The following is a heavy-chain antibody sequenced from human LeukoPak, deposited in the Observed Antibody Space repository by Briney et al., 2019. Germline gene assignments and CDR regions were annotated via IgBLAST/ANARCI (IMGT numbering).Heavy chain of an antibody. Sequence: SETLSLTCTVSGGSISSGSYYWSWIRQPPGKGLEWIGYIYYSGSTYYNPSLKSRVTISVDTSKNQFSLKLSSVTAADTAVYYCARGQWLVPVVYFDYWGQGTLVTVSS. CDR3: ARGQWLVPVVYFDY. D-gene: IGHD6-19*01. CDR1: GGSISSGSYY. J-gene: IGHJ4*02. CDR2: IYYSGST. V-gene: IGHV4-30-4*08.